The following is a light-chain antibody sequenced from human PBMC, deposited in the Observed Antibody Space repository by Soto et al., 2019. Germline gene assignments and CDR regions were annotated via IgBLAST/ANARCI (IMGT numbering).Light chain of an antibody. CDR3: QVWGSGSAHVV. Sequence: SYELTQPPSVSVAPGKTASISRGGNNIGSKGVHWYQQKPGQAPVLVIYSDTDLPPVIPERFSGSNSANLATLTISRVEAGDEADDYCQVWGSGSAHVVFGGGTKSPS. CDR2: SDT. J-gene: IGLJ2*01. V-gene: IGLV3-21*04. CDR1: NIGSKG.